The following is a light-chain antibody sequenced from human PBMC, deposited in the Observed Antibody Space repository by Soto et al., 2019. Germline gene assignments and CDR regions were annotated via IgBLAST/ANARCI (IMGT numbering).Light chain of an antibody. CDR2: DAS. Sequence: EIVLTQYPATVSLSPGERATLSCRASQSVSSYLAWYQQKPGQAPRLLIYDASNRATGIPARFSGSGSGTDFTLTISSLEPEDFAVYYCQQRSNWPPTFGQGTRLEIK. CDR3: QQRSNWPPT. CDR1: QSVSSY. J-gene: IGKJ5*01. V-gene: IGKV3-11*01.